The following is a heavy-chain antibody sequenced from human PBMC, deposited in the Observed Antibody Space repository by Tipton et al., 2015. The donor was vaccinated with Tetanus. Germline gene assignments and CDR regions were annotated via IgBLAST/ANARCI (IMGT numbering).Heavy chain of an antibody. D-gene: IGHD1/OR15-1a*01. Sequence: TLSLTCNVSGGSITSYYWSWIRQRPGRGLEWVGYVHYTGKDNYSPSLRSRVTLSADTSKNQFSLQMSSVTAADTAVYYCARIGWPENNKPGFDIWGQGIMVTVSS. V-gene: IGHV4-59*13. J-gene: IGHJ3*02. CDR3: ARIGWPENNKPGFDI. CDR2: VHYTGKD. CDR1: GGSITSYY.